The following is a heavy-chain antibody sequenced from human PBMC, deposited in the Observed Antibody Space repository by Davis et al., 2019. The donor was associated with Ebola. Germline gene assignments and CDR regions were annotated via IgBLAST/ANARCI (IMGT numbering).Heavy chain of an antibody. Sequence: ASVKVSCKASGYTFTSYGITWVRQAPGQGLEWVGWISAYNGKTNYLQKLQGRVTMTTDTSTSTAYMDLRSLRSDDTAGYYCARGGGSTQSGIDYWGQGTLVTVSS. V-gene: IGHV1-18*01. J-gene: IGHJ4*02. D-gene: IGHD3-10*01. CDR3: ARGGGSTQSGIDY. CDR2: ISAYNGKT. CDR1: GYTFTSYG.